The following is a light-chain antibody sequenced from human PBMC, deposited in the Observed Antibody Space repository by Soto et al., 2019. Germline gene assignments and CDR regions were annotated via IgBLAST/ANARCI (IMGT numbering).Light chain of an antibody. CDR1: QTISRW. Sequence: DIPLTQTPSTLSASVGDEVTITCRASQTISRWLAWYQQKPGSAPKLLIYDASTLESGVPSRFSGRGSETEFILNFSRVQPDDFTTYFRHSRAFGQGTRL. J-gene: IGKJ5*01. CDR3: HSRA. CDR2: DAS. V-gene: IGKV1-5*01.